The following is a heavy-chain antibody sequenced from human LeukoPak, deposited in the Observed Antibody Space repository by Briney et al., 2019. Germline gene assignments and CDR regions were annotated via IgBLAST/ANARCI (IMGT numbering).Heavy chain of an antibody. CDR2: IYTSGST. J-gene: IGHJ4*02. CDR3: ARAHYQQLSLDY. D-gene: IGHD2-2*01. V-gene: IGHV4-61*02. CDR1: GGSISSGSYY. Sequence: ASQTLSLTCTVSGGSISSGSYYWSWIRQPAGKGLEWIGRIYTSGSTNYNPSLKSRVTISVDTSKNQFSLKLSSVTAADTAVYYCARAHYQQLSLDYWGQGTLVTVSS.